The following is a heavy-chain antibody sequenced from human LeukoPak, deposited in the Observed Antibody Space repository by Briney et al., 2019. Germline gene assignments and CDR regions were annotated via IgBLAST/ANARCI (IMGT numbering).Heavy chain of an antibody. J-gene: IGHJ6*02. CDR3: ARRVMVTGSNYYYYYGMDV. CDR1: GYTFTSYD. D-gene: IGHD5-18*01. CDR2: MNPNSGNT. Sequence: GASVKVSCKASGYTFTSYDINWVRQATGQGLEWMGWMNPNSGNTGYAQKFQGRVTMTRNTSISTAYMELSSLRSEDTAVYYCARRVMVTGSNYYYYYGMDVWGQGTTVTVSS. V-gene: IGHV1-8*01.